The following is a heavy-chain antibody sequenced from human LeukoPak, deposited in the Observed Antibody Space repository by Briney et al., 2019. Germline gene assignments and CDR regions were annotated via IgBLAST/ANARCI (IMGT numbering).Heavy chain of an antibody. V-gene: IGHV1-8*01. Sequence: ASVKVSCKASGYTFTSYDINWVRQATGQGLEWMGWMNPNSGNTGYAQKFQGRVTMTRNTSISTAYMELSSLRSEDTAVYYCATVDVLRYFDTYSNWFDPWGQGTLVTVSS. CDR3: ATVDVLRYFDTYSNWFDP. D-gene: IGHD3-9*01. CDR1: GYTFTSYD. J-gene: IGHJ5*02. CDR2: MNPNSGNT.